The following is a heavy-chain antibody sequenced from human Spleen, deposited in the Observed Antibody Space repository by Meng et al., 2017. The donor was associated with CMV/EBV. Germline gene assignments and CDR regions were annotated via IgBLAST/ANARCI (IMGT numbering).Heavy chain of an antibody. J-gene: IGHJ6*02. CDR1: GASIRSSY. V-gene: IGHV3-23*01. Sequence: ETLSLTCTVSGASIRSSYWSWIRQAPGKGLEWVSAISGSGGSTYYADSVKGRFTISRDNSKNTLYLQMNSLRAEDTAVYYCAKGLLRFLEWLSNYYYGMDVWGQGTTVTVSS. D-gene: IGHD3-3*01. CDR3: AKGLLRFLEWLSNYYYGMDV. CDR2: ISGSGGST.